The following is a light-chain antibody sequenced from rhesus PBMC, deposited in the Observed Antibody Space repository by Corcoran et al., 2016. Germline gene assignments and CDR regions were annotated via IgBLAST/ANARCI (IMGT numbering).Light chain of an antibody. CDR1: SSVTTN. CDR3: QQGHSIPYS. CDR2: RIS. J-gene: IGKJ2*01. Sequence: EIVLTQSPASMAGSQGERVTISCTASSSVTTNYLNWYQQKPGFPPRLFFYRISRLASGVPGRFSGSGSGTSYTLTIRGVETEDAANYYCQQGHSIPYSFGQGTKVEIK. V-gene: IGKV3-42*01.